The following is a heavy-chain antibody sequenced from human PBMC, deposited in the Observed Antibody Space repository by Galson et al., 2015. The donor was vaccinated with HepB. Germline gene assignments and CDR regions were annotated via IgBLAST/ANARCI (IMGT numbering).Heavy chain of an antibody. Sequence: ETLSLTCTVSGGSISSGSYYWGWIRQPPGKGLEWIGSIYYSGSTYYNPSLKSRVTISVDTSKNQFSLKLSSVTAADTAVYYCARQRTLLWFGELLAIDYWGQGTLVTVSS. CDR2: IYYSGST. V-gene: IGHV4-39*01. CDR3: ARQRTLLWFGELLAIDY. D-gene: IGHD3-10*01. J-gene: IGHJ4*02. CDR1: GGSISSGSYY.